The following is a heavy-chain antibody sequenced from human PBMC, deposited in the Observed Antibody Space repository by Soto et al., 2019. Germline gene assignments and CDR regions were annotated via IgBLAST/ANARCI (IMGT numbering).Heavy chain of an antibody. J-gene: IGHJ6*02. D-gene: IGHD6-6*01. CDR1: GIAFGDYG. Sequence: EVQLAESGGGVARPGGSRRLSCAASGIAFGDYGMTWVRRVPGKGLEWFAGISWNGDNTGYADFAKGRFTISRDNSKKSLLLEMNSLRVEDTAFYYCARGEYTSRRGFDVWGQGTPVTVSS. V-gene: IGHV3-20*04. CDR3: ARGEYTSRRGFDV. CDR2: ISWNGDNT.